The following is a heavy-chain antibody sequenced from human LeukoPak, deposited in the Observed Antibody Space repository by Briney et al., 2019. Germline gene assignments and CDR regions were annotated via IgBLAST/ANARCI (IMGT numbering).Heavy chain of an antibody. CDR3: AREPFWSGLTRGAFDI. CDR2: VYYSGYT. Sequence: SETLSLTCTVSGGSFSTYYWSWIRQPPGKGLEWIGYVYYSGYTTSKPSLMSRVTISVDTSKNQFSLNLTSVAAADTAVYYCAREPFWSGLTRGAFDIWGQGTMVTVSS. D-gene: IGHD3-3*01. CDR1: GGSFSTYY. J-gene: IGHJ3*02. V-gene: IGHV4-59*01.